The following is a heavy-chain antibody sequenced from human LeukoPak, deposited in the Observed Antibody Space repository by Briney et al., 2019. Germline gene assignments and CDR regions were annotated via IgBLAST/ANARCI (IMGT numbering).Heavy chain of an antibody. CDR2: ISSSGSTI. CDR3: AREGIQLWGTQYYYYYMDV. CDR1: GFTFSSYE. J-gene: IGHJ6*03. Sequence: PGGSLRLSCAASGFTFSSYEMNWVRQAPGKGLEWVSYISSSGSTIYYADSVKGRFTISRDNAKNSLYLQMNSLRAEDTAVYYCAREGIQLWGTQYYYYYMDVWGKGTTVTVSS. D-gene: IGHD5-18*01. V-gene: IGHV3-48*03.